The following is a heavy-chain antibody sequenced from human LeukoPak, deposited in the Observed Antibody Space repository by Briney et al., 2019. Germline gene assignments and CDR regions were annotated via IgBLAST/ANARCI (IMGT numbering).Heavy chain of an antibody. CDR2: IWYDGSNK. CDR3: ARGTYDSSGYYDWFDP. J-gene: IGHJ5*02. V-gene: IGHV3-33*01. Sequence: GGSLRLSCAASGFTFSSYGMHWVRQAPGKGLEWVAVIWYDGSNKYYADSVKGRFTISRDNAKNTLYLQMNSLRAEDTAVYYCARGTYDSSGYYDWFDPWGQGTLVTVSS. CDR1: GFTFSSYG. D-gene: IGHD3-22*01.